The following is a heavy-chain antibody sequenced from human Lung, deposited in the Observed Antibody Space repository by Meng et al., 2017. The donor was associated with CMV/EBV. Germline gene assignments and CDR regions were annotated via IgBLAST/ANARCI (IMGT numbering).Heavy chain of an antibody. CDR2: MLSTGST. CDR1: GGSISSSNYY. D-gene: IGHD2-2*01. Sequence: SXTLSLXCTVSGGSISSSNYYWGWIRQPPGKGLEWIGRMLSTGSTYYNPSLKSRVTISLDTSKNQFSLKLNSVTAADTAVYFCARDHKFRVGTVVVPAFDIWXQGTMVTVSS. V-gene: IGHV4-39*07. J-gene: IGHJ3*02. CDR3: ARDHKFRVGTVVVPAFDI.